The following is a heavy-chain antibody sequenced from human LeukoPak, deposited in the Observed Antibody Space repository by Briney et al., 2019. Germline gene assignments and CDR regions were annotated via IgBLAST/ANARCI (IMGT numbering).Heavy chain of an antibody. V-gene: IGHV1-2*02. CDR1: GYTFTGYY. D-gene: IGHD2-21*02. J-gene: IGHJ4*02. CDR2: INPNSGGT. Sequence: GASVKVSCKASGYTFTGYYIHWVRQAPGQGLEWMGWINPNSGGTNYVQKFQGRVTMTRDTSISTAYMELSRLRSDDTAVYYCARDYFTANDYWGQGTLVTVSS. CDR3: ARDYFTANDY.